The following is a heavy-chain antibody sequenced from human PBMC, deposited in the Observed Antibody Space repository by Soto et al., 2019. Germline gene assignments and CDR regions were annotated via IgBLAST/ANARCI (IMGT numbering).Heavy chain of an antibody. CDR2: ISSSGSTV. V-gene: IGHV3-48*03. J-gene: IGHJ4*02. CDR1: RFTFSSYE. D-gene: IGHD6-19*01. CDR3: ARVNFASSGPNFDY. Sequence: PGGSLRLSCAAFRFTFSSYEMTWVRQAPGKGLEWVSYISSSGSTVYYADSVKGRFTISRDNAKNSLYLQMNSLRAEDTAVYYCARVNFASSGPNFDYWGQGTLVTVSS.